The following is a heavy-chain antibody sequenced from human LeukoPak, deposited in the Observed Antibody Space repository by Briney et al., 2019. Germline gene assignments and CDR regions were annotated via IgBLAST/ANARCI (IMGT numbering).Heavy chain of an antibody. Sequence: ASVKVSRKASGGTFSSYAISWVRQAPGQGLEWMGGIIPIFGTANYAQKFQGRVTITADKSTSTAYMELSSLRSEDTAVYYCARAVGVVVPAAYAYYYYYMDVWGKGTTVTVSS. CDR2: IIPIFGTA. CDR1: GGTFSSYA. CDR3: ARAVGVVVPAAYAYYYYYMDV. V-gene: IGHV1-69*06. J-gene: IGHJ6*03. D-gene: IGHD2-2*01.